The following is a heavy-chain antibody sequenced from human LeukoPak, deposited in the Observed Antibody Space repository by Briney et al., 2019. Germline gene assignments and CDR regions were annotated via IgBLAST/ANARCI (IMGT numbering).Heavy chain of an antibody. CDR2: INPSGGST. V-gene: IGHV1-46*01. Sequence: ASVQVSCKASGYTFTSHYMHWVRQAPGQGLEWMGIINPSGGSTSYAPKFQGRVTMTRDMSTSTVYMELSSLRSEDTAVYYCASGSGSYSDAFDIWGQGTMVTVSS. D-gene: IGHD1-26*01. J-gene: IGHJ3*02. CDR1: GYTFTSHY. CDR3: ASGSGSYSDAFDI.